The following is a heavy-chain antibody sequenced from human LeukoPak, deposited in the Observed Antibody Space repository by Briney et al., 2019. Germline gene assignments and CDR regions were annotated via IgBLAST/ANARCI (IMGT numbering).Heavy chain of an antibody. CDR2: ISSSSSTI. J-gene: IGHJ4*02. CDR3: AVIGGSNSHSKFDY. D-gene: IGHD1-26*01. Sequence: PGGSLRLSCAASGFTFSSYSMNWVRQAPGKGLEWVSYISSSSSTIYYADSVKGRFTISRDNAKNSLYLQMNSLRAEDTAVYYCAVIGGSNSHSKFDYWGQGSLVTVSS. V-gene: IGHV3-48*01. CDR1: GFTFSSYS.